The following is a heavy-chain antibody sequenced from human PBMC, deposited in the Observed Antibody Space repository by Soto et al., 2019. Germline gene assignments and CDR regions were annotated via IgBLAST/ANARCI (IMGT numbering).Heavy chain of an antibody. CDR2: IYYSGST. J-gene: IGHJ4*02. V-gene: IGHV4-39*01. CDR1: DDYIISRSDC. D-gene: IGHD2-21*02. CDR3: ARQRTSVVTQAYFDV. Sequence: PSALLSLTCTVTDDYIISRSDCWSWIRKPPGKGLEWIGSIYYSGSTYNNPSLRSRVSMSIDTSKDQFSLRLKSVTAADTALYYCARQRTSVVTQAYFDVWGPGSLVTVSS.